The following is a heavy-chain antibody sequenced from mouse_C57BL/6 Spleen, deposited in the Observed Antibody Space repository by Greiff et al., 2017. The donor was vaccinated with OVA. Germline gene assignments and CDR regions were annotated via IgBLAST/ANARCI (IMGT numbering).Heavy chain of an antibody. CDR1: GFTFSDYG. V-gene: IGHV5-17*01. Sequence: DVKLVESGGGLVKPGGSLKLSCAAPGFTFSDYGMHWVRQAPEKGLEWVAYISSGSSTIYYADTVKGRFTISRDNAKNTLFLQMTSLRSEDTAMYYCARWMVTTGEFDYWGQGTTLTVSS. CDR2: ISSGSSTI. CDR3: ARWMVTTGEFDY. D-gene: IGHD2-2*01. J-gene: IGHJ2*01.